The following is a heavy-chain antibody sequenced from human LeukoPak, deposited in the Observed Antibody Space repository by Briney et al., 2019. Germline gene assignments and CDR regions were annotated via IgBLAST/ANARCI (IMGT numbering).Heavy chain of an antibody. V-gene: IGHV4-59*01. Sequence: KPSETLSHTCTVSGGSISSYYWSWIRQPPGKGLEWIGYIYYSGSTNYNPSLKSRVTISVDTSKNQFSLKLSSVTAADTAMYYCARGAETYYDFWSGYGHYYYYYGMDVWGQGNTVTVSS. CDR1: GGSISSYY. D-gene: IGHD3-3*01. CDR2: IYYSGST. J-gene: IGHJ6*02. CDR3: ARGAETYYDFWSGYGHYYYYYGMDV.